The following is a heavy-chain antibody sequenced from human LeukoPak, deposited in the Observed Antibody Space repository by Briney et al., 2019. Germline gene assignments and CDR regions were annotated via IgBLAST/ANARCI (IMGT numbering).Heavy chain of an antibody. CDR1: XXXXTSXX. D-gene: IGHD5-18*01. CDR3: ARQWIQNYYFDY. CDR2: INPSGGTT. J-gene: IGHJ4*02. V-gene: IGHV1-46*01. Sequence: SXXXXTSXXMHWGGQAPGQGGEGMGIINPSGGTTSYAQKFQGRVTMTRDTSTSTVYMELSSLRSEDTAVYYCARQWIQNYYFDYWGQGTLVTVSS.